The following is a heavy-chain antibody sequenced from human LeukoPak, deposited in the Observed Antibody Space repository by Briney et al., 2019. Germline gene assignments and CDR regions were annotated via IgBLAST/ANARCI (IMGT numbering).Heavy chain of an antibody. J-gene: IGHJ6*02. Sequence: ASVKVSCKASGYTFTSYGISWVRQAPGQGLEWMGWISAYNGNTNYAQKLQGRVTMTTDTSTSTAYMELRSLRSDDTAVYYCARDTSPGLLRYFDWSPRSGTDYYYYGMDVWGQGTTVTVSS. V-gene: IGHV1-18*01. CDR2: ISAYNGNT. CDR1: GYTFTSYG. D-gene: IGHD3-9*01. CDR3: ARDTSPGLLRYFDWSPRSGTDYYYYGMDV.